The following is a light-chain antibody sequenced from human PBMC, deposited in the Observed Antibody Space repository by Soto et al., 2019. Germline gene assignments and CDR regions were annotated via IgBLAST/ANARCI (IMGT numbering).Light chain of an antibody. CDR2: VNSYGSH. V-gene: IGLV4-69*01. Sequence: QPVLTQSPSASASLGASFKLTCTISSVHSTYDIAWHQQQPEKGPRYLMKVNSYGSHTKGDGIPDRFSGSSSGAERYLTISSLQSEDEADYYCQTWGTGIQVFGGGTQLTVL. J-gene: IGLJ2*01. CDR1: SVHSTYD. CDR3: QTWGTGIQV.